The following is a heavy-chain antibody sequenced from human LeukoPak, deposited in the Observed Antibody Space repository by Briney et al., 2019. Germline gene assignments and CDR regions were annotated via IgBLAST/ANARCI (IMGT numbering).Heavy chain of an antibody. CDR3: ARRGVVIRVILVGFHKEAFYFDS. D-gene: IGHD3-22*01. Sequence: GESLRLSCAVSGITLSNDGMSWDRQAPGKGLEWVAGISDSGGSTNCAVSVKGRFTISRDNPKNTLYLQMNSLRAEDTAVYFCARRGVVIRVILVGFHKEAFYFDSWGQGALVTVSS. CDR2: ISDSGGST. J-gene: IGHJ4*02. V-gene: IGHV3-23*01. CDR1: GITLSNDG.